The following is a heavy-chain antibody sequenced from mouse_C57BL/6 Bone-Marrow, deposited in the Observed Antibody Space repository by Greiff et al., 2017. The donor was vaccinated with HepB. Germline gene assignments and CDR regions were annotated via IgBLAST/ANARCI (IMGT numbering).Heavy chain of an antibody. CDR3: AREIGPYYSNSVAY. Sequence: EVQGVESGGGLVKPGGSLKLSCAASGFTFSSYAMSWVRQTPEKRLEWVATISDGGSYTYYPDNVKGRFTISRDNAKNNLYLQMSHLKSEDTAMYYCAREIGPYYSNSVAYWGQGTLVTVSA. J-gene: IGHJ3*01. D-gene: IGHD2-5*01. V-gene: IGHV5-4*01. CDR1: GFTFSSYA. CDR2: ISDGGSYT.